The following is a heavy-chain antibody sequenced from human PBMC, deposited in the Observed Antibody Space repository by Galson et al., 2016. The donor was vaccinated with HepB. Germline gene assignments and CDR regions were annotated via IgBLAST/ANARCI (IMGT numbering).Heavy chain of an antibody. J-gene: IGHJ4*02. CDR3: AKSDCSSTSCFPDY. CDR1: GFTFGHYA. D-gene: IGHD2-2*01. Sequence: SLRLSCAASGFTFGHYAMHWVRQAPGKGLEWVSGIRWNSDSIGCADSVKGRFTISRDNAKNSLYLQMNSLRAEDTALYYCAKSDCSSTSCFPDYWGQGTLVTVSS. CDR2: IRWNSDSI. V-gene: IGHV3-9*01.